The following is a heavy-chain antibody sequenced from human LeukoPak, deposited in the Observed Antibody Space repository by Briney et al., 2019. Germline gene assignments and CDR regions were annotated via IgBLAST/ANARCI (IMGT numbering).Heavy chain of an antibody. D-gene: IGHD3-16*01. CDR3: TRGDNFDY. CDR1: GFTFSPYW. CDR2: IKDDGSIT. J-gene: IGHJ4*02. V-gene: IGHV3-74*01. Sequence: GGSLRLSCAASGFTFSPYWMHWVRQAPGKGLVWVSRIKDDGSITSYADSVKGRFTISRDNAKNTLFLQVNSLRADDTAGYYCTRGDNFDYWGQGTLVTVSS.